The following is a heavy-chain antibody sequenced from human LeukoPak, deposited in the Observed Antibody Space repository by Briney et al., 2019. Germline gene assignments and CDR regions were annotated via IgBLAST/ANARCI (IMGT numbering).Heavy chain of an antibody. D-gene: IGHD1-7*01. CDR1: GGSISSGGYS. V-gene: IGHV4-30-2*01. CDR3: ARDRITGTTVGAFDI. CDR2: IYHSGST. J-gene: IGHJ3*02. Sequence: SETLSLTCAVSGGSISSGGYSWSWIRQPQGKGLEWIGYIYHSGSTYYNPSLKSRVTISVDRSKNQFSLKLSSVTAADTAVYYCARDRITGTTVGAFDIWGQGTMVTVSS.